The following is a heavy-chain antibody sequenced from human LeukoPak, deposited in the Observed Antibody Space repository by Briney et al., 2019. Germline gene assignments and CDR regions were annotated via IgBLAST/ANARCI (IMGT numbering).Heavy chain of an antibody. V-gene: IGHV4-34*01. J-gene: IGHJ4*02. CDR1: GGSFSGYY. CDR2: INHSGST. D-gene: IGHD3-10*01. Sequence: SETLSLTCAVYGGSFSGYYWSWIRQPPGKGLEWIGEINHSGSTNYNPSLKSRVTISVDTSKNQFSLKLSSVTAADTAVYYCARRLWFGGYYFDYWGQGTMVTVSS. CDR3: ARRLWFGGYYFDY.